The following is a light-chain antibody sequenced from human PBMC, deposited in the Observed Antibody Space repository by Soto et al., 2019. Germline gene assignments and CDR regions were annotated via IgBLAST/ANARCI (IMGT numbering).Light chain of an antibody. CDR2: DAS. CDR1: QSISTY. Sequence: EILLTQSPPTLSLSPGESATHSCWASQSISTYLGWYQQKPGQAPRLLIYDASNRATGIPARFSGSGSGTDFTLTISILEPDDSAVYYCQQRSHWPPITFGQGTRLEI. CDR3: QQRSHWPPIT. J-gene: IGKJ5*01. V-gene: IGKV3-11*01.